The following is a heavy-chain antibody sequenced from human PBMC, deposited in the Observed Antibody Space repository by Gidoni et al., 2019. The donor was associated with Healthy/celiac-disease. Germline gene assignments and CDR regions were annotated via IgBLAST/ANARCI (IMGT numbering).Heavy chain of an antibody. V-gene: IGHV3-21*01. Sequence: EVQLVESGGGLVKPGGSLRLSCAASGFTFSSYSMNWVRQAPGKGLEWVSSISSSSSYIYYADSVKGRFTISRDNAKNSLYLQMNSLRAEDTAAYYCARDREYCSSTSCYGGKDYYYYGMDVWGQGTTVTVSS. CDR2: ISSSSSYI. J-gene: IGHJ6*02. CDR1: GFTFSSYS. D-gene: IGHD2-2*01. CDR3: ARDREYCSSTSCYGGKDYYYYGMDV.